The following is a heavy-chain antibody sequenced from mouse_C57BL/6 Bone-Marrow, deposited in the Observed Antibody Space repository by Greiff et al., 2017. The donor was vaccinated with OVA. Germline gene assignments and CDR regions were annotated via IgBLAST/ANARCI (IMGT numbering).Heavy chain of an antibody. D-gene: IGHD1-1*01. CDR2: IDPSDSYT. CDR1: GYTFTSYW. J-gene: IGHJ3*01. CDR3: AALRAWFAY. Sequence: LVESGAELVKPGASVKLSCKASGYTFTSYWMQWVKQRPGQGLEWIGEIDPSDSYTNYNQKFKGKATLTVDTSSSTAYMQLSSLTSEDSAVYYCAALRAWFAYWGQGTLVTVSA. V-gene: IGHV1-50*01.